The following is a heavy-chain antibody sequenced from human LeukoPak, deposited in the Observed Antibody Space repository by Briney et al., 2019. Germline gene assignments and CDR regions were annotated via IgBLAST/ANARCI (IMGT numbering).Heavy chain of an antibody. J-gene: IGHJ4*02. V-gene: IGHV3-23*01. Sequence: GGSLRLSCAASGFTFNYYAMSWVRQAPGKGLEWVSGISDDEGRTYYTDSVKGRFTISRDKTKNTVFLQMHNLRADDTAVYFCARHDSFIPYWGQGALVTVSS. CDR1: GFTFNYYA. D-gene: IGHD5-18*01. CDR2: ISDDEGRT. CDR3: ARHDSFIPY.